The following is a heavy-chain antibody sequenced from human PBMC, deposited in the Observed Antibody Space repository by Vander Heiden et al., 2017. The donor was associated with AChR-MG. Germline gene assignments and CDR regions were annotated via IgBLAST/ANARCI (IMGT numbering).Heavy chain of an antibody. D-gene: IGHD1-1*01. CDR1: RGSINDFS. CDR3: ARLSGCGPGNFYPRLDS. V-gene: IGHV4-59*08. CDR2: FCYRGAA. Sequence: QVHLQASGPGLVKPSETLSLTCTVSRGSINDFSWIWTRQSPGKGLEWSGYFCYRGAAADSPPLRDRVAISVDTSRSQVCLTLRSVTAADTAVYYCARLSGCGPGNFYPRLDSWGQGTLVTVS. J-gene: IGHJ5*01.